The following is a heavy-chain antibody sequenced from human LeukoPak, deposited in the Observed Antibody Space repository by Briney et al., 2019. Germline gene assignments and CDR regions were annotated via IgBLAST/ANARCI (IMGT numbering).Heavy chain of an antibody. CDR1: GYSFTTYW. CDR3: AGHETGPYFDY. J-gene: IGHJ4*02. Sequence: GESLKISCKGSGYSFTTYWIGWVRQMPGKGLECMGIIYPGDSDTRYSPSFQGQVTISADKSFSTAYLQWSSLKASDTAMYYCAGHETGPYFDYWGQGTLVTVSS. D-gene: IGHD3-9*01. V-gene: IGHV5-51*01. CDR2: IYPGDSDT.